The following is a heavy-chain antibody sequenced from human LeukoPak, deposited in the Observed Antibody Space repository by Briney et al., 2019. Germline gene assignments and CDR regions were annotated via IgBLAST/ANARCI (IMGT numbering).Heavy chain of an antibody. J-gene: IGHJ3*02. CDR3: ASCNGDDCYRDAFDI. CDR1: GFTFSTYA. CDR2: ISRGGETT. D-gene: IGHD2-21*01. Sequence: PGGSLRLSCAASGFTFSTYAMGWVRQAPGKGLEWVSSISRGGETTYYADSVKGRFTISRDNFKNTVHLQMNSLRAEDTAVYYCASCNGDDCYRDAFDIWGQGTMVTLSS. V-gene: IGHV3-23*01.